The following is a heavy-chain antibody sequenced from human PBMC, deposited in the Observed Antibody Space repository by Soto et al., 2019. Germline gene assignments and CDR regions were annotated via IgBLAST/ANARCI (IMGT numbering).Heavy chain of an antibody. J-gene: IGHJ5*02. Sequence: QVQLVQSGAEVKKPGASVKVSCKASGYTFTNYGISWVRQAAGQELEWMGWINPYNANTKYAQKFQGRVTMTPDTYTRTADMERTSLKADGTAVYYRARDATSPTFLSISCPRGCGFDPWGQGTLLTV. CDR1: GYTFTNYG. CDR3: ARDATSPTFLSISCPRGCGFDP. CDR2: INPYNANT. D-gene: IGHD2-2*01. V-gene: IGHV1-18*04.